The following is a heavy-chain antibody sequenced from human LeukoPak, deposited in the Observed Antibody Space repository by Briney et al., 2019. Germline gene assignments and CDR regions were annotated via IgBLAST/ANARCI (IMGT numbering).Heavy chain of an antibody. J-gene: IGHJ5*02. V-gene: IGHV1-8*01. CDR1: GYTFTSYD. Sequence: VASVTVSCKASGYTFTSYDINWVRQAAGQGLEWMGWMNPNSGNTDYAQKFQGRVTMTRNTSLSTAYMELSSLRSEDTAVYYCARRVKGEPLLWFGELVSWFDPWGQGTLVTVSS. CDR2: MNPNSGNT. CDR3: ARRVKGEPLLWFGELVSWFDP. D-gene: IGHD3-10*01.